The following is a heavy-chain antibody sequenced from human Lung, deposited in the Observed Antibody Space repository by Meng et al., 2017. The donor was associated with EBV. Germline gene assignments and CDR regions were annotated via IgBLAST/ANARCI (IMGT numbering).Heavy chain of an antibody. D-gene: IGHD4-23*01. V-gene: IGHV4-4*02. CDR2: IYHSGST. CDR3: ARDEGGNSERGFQH. CDR1: GGSTSRSNW. J-gene: IGHJ1*01. Sequence: GPGSLHPSGARSLTIACSGGSTSRSNWWSWVRQPPGKGLVWIGEIYHSGSTNYNPSLKSRVTISVDKSKNQFSLKLSSVTAADTAVYYCARDEGGNSERGFQHWGQGTLVTVSS.